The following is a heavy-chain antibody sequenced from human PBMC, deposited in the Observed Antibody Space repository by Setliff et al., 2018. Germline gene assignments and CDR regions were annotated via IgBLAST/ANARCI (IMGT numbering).Heavy chain of an antibody. D-gene: IGHD3-10*01. Sequence: GASVKVSCKASGGTFSSYGISWVRQAPGQGLEWMGGTIPMFGTTNYARKFQGRVTIITDESTSTAYMQLSSLGSEDTAVYYCARGSEFYYGSGTIDPWGQGTLVTVSS. CDR2: TIPMFGTT. CDR1: GGTFSSYG. J-gene: IGHJ5*02. CDR3: ARGSEFYYGSGTIDP. V-gene: IGHV1-69*05.